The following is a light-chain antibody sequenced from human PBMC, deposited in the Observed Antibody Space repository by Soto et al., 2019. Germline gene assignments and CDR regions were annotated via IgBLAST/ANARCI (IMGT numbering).Light chain of an antibody. Sequence: DIVMTQSPLSLPVTPGEPASISCRSSQSLLHSNGYNYLDWYLQKPGQSPQLLIYFGSNRASGVPDRISGRGSGTDCTLKISRVEAEDGGVYYCMQALQTPPWTFGQGTKVEI. V-gene: IGKV2-28*01. CDR2: FGS. CDR3: MQALQTPPWT. J-gene: IGKJ1*01. CDR1: QSLLHSNGYNY.